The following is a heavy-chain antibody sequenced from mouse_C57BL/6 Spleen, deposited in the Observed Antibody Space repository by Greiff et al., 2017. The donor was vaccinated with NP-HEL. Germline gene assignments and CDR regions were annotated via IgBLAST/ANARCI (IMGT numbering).Heavy chain of an antibody. Sequence: QVQLQQSGAELARPGASVKLSCKASGYTFTSYGISWVKQRTGQGLEWIGEIYPRSGNTYYNEKFKGKATLTADKSSSTAYMELRSLTSEGSAVYFWSRRAAQAPYGAMDYWGQGTSVTVSS. CDR3: SRRAAQAPYGAMDY. V-gene: IGHV1-81*01. CDR1: GYTFTSYG. CDR2: IYPRSGNT. D-gene: IGHD3-2*02. J-gene: IGHJ4*01.